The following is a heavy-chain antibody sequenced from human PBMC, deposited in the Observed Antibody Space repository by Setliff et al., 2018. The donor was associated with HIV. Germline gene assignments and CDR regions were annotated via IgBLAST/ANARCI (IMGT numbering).Heavy chain of an antibody. D-gene: IGHD3-22*01. CDR2: RSPIFSTT. CDR1: GATFATYV. J-gene: IGHJ3*02. CDR3: AITSRGYSLQRGGAFDI. Sequence: SVKVSCKGSGATFATYVVSWVRQAPGQGLEWMGGRSPIFSTTNYAQKFQGRVTITTDESTSRAYMELSSLRSEDTAVYYCAITSRGYSLQRGGAFDIWGQGTLVTVS. V-gene: IGHV1-69*05.